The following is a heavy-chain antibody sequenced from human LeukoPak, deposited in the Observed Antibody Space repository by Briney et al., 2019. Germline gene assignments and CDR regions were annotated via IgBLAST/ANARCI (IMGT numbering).Heavy chain of an antibody. V-gene: IGHV4-34*01. Sequence: PSETLSLTCAVYGVSFSGYYWSWIRQPPGKGLEWIGEINHSGSTNYNPSLKSRVTISVDTSKNQFSLKLSSVTAGDTAVYYCALQMGIWGQGTMVTVSS. J-gene: IGHJ3*02. CDR1: GVSFSGYY. CDR2: INHSGST. D-gene: IGHD4-11*01. CDR3: ALQMGI.